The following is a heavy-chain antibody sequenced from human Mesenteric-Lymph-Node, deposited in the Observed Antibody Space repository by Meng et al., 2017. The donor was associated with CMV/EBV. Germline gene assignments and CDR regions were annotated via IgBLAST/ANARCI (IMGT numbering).Heavy chain of an antibody. V-gene: IGHV3-30-3*01. CDR3: ARQVDY. J-gene: IGHJ4*02. CDR2: ISYDGSNK. Sequence: SLKISCAASGFTFSSYAMHWVRQAPGKGLEWVAVISYDGSNKYYADSVKGRFTISRDNSKNTLYLQMNSLRAEDTAVYYCARQVDYWGQGTLVTVSS. CDR1: GFTFSSYA.